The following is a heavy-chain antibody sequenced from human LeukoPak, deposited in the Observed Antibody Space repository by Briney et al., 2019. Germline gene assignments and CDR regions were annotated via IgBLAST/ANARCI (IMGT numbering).Heavy chain of an antibody. V-gene: IGHV3-48*04. CDR1: GFTFSDYS. CDR3: ARDHRYAFDN. CDR2: VGISSGNT. Sequence: GGSLRLSCAASGFTFSDYSMNWVRQAPGKGLEWISYVGISSGNTKYADSVKGRFTISGDSAKNSVFLLMNNLRVDDTAVYYCARDHRYAFDNWGQGTLVTVSS. J-gene: IGHJ4*02. D-gene: IGHD5-12*01.